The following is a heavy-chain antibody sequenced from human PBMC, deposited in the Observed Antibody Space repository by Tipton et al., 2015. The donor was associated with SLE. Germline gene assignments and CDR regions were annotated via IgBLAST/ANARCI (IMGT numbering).Heavy chain of an antibody. V-gene: IGHV3-30*18. D-gene: IGHD2-21*01. CDR3: AKGGRLRRGPIDY. CDR1: GFSFTSYG. J-gene: IGHJ4*02. Sequence: SLRLSCVASGFSFTSYGMHWVRQAPGKGLESVAVIWYDGSNEYYADSVKGRFTISRDNAKNMLFLQMNSLRAEDTAMYYCAKGGRLRRGPIDYWGQGTLVTVSS. CDR2: IWYDGSNE.